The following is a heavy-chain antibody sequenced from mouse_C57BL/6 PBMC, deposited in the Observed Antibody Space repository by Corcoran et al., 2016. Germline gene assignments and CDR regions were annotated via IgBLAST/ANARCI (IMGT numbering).Heavy chain of an antibody. CDR3: ARPITTVVADWYFDV. V-gene: IGHV15-2*01. Sequence: QVHLQQSGSELRSPGSSVKLSCKDFDSEVFPIANMSWVRQKPGHGFEWIGGILPSIGRTIYGEKFEDKATLDADTLSNTADLEIHSLTSEDSAIYYCARPITTVVADWYFDVWGTGTTVTVSS. D-gene: IGHD1-1*01. J-gene: IGHJ1*03. CDR1: DSEVFPIAN. CDR2: ILPSIGRT.